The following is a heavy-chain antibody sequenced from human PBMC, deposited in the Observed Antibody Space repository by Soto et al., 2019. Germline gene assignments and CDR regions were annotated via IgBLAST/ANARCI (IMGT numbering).Heavy chain of an antibody. J-gene: IGHJ6*02. D-gene: IGHD6-19*01. CDR2: INHSGST. CDR1: GGSFSGHY. V-gene: IGHV4-34*01. Sequence: SETLSLTCAVYGGSFSGHYWSWIRQPPGKGLEWIGEINHSGSTNYNPSLKSRVTISVDTSKNQFSLKLSSVTAADTAVYYCASRRAIAVAGSRIRYGLDVWGQGTTVTVSS. CDR3: ASRRAIAVAGSRIRYGLDV.